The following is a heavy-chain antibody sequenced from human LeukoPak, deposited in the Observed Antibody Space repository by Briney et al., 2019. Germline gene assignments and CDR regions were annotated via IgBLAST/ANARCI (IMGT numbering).Heavy chain of an antibody. J-gene: IGHJ3*02. CDR3: ARGGQGDGYSADEAFDI. CDR1: GDSFSSNSS. Sequence: SQTLSLTCAISGDSFSSNSSWNWIRQSPSRGLEWLGRTYYRSKWYNDYVVSVKSRININPDTSKNQFSLQPNSVTPEDTAVYYCARGGQGDGYSADEAFDIWGQGTMVTVS. V-gene: IGHV6-1*01. CDR2: TYYRSKWYN. D-gene: IGHD5-18*01.